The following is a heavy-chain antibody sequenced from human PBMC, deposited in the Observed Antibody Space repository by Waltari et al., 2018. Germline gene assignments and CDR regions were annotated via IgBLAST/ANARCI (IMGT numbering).Heavy chain of an antibody. Sequence: QVQLVQSGAEVKKPGSSVKVSCKASGGTFSSYAISWVRQAPGQGLEWMGGIIPICGTANYAQKFQGRVTITTDESTSTAYMELNSLRAEDTAVYYCAKDRPPYYYYMDVWGKGTTVIVSS. CDR1: GGTFSSYA. V-gene: IGHV1-69*05. J-gene: IGHJ6*03. CDR2: IIPICGTA. CDR3: AKDRPPYYYYMDV.